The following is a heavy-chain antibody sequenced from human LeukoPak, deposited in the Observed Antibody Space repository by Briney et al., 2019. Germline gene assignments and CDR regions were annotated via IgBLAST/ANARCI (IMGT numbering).Heavy chain of an antibody. Sequence: ASVKVSCKASGYTFTGYYMHWVRQATGQGLEWMGWMNPNSGNTGYAQKFQGRVTMTRNTSINTAYMELRSLRSDDTAVYYCAREGGRYYYDSSGYPPFIDYWGQGTLVTVSS. CDR1: GYTFTGYY. CDR3: AREGGRYYYDSSGYPPFIDY. D-gene: IGHD3-22*01. CDR2: MNPNSGNT. V-gene: IGHV1-8*02. J-gene: IGHJ4*02.